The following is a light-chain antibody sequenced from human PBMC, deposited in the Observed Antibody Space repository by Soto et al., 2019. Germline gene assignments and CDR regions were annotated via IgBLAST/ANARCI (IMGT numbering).Light chain of an antibody. CDR1: SRDVGGYNY. V-gene: IGLV2-14*01. Sequence: QSALTQPASVSGSPGQSITISCTGTSRDVGGYNYVSWYQQHPGKAPKLMIYDVSNRPSGVSNRFSGSKSGNSASLTISGLQDEDEADYYCTSYTGSSPLVFGGGTKLTVL. CDR2: DVS. CDR3: TSYTGSSPLV. J-gene: IGLJ2*01.